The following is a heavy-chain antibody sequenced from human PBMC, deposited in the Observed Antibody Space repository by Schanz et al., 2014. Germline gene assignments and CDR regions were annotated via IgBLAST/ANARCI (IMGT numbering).Heavy chain of an antibody. D-gene: IGHD2-15*01. J-gene: IGHJ4*02. CDR2: ISYDGRNK. CDR3: ARDRGYCSGGSCLTFDS. Sequence: QVQLVESGGGVVQPGRSLRLSCTASGFTFSSYAMHWVRQAPGKGLEWVAVISYDGRNKYYADSVKGRFTISRDNSKNTLYLQMNSLRAEDTAVYYCARDRGYCSGGSCLTFDSWGQGTLVTVSS. CDR1: GFTFSSYA. V-gene: IGHV3-30-3*01.